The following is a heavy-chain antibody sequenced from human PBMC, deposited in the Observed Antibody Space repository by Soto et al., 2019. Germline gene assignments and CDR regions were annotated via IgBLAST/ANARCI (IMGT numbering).Heavy chain of an antibody. J-gene: IGHJ6*03. CDR3: ARSSTGYYYYYYMDV. CDR1: GGSISSYY. Sequence: PSETLSLTCTVSGGSISSYYWSWIRQPPGKGLEWIGYIYYSGSTNYNPSLKSRVTISVDTSKNQFSLKLSSVTAADTAVYYCARSSTGYYYYYYMDVWGKGTTVTVSS. V-gene: IGHV4-59*08. CDR2: IYYSGST.